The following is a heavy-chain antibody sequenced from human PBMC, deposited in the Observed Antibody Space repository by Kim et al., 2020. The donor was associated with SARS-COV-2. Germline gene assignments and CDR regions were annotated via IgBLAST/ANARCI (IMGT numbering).Heavy chain of an antibody. CDR2: IYYSGST. CDR3: ARGPPRGEYYYGSGAFDY. J-gene: IGHJ4*02. V-gene: IGHV4-59*01. D-gene: IGHD3-10*01. Sequence: SETLSLTCTVSGGSISSYYWSWIRQPPGKGLEWIGYIYYSGSTNYNPSLKSRVTISVDTSKNQFSLKLSSVTAADTAVYYCARGPPRGEYYYGSGAFDYWGQGTLVTVSS. CDR1: GGSISSYY.